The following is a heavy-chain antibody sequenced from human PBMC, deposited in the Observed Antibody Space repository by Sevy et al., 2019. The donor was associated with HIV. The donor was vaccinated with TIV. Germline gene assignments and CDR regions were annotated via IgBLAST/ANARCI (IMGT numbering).Heavy chain of an antibody. J-gene: IGHJ4*02. CDR2: ISYDGSNK. CDR3: AKDRIVVVPAAIHGPNFDY. V-gene: IGHV3-30*18. CDR1: GFTFSSYG. D-gene: IGHD2-2*01. Sequence: GGSLRLSCAASGFTFSSYGMHWVRQAPGKGLEWVAVISYDGSNKYYADSVKGRFTISRDNSKNTLYLQMNGLSAGDTAVYYCAKDRIVVVPAAIHGPNFDYWGQGTLVTVSS.